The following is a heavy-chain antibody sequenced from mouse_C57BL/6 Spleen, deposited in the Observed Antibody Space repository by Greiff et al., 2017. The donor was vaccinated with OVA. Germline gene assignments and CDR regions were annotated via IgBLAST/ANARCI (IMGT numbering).Heavy chain of an antibody. CDR2: IWGDGST. CDR3: AITMMVTKDYAMDY. J-gene: IGHJ4*01. CDR1: GFSLTSYG. D-gene: IGHD2-3*01. Sequence: VQVVESGPGLVAPSQSLSITCTVSGFSLTSYGVSWVRQPPGKGLEWLGVIWGDGSTNYHSALISRLSISKDNSKSQVFLKLNSLQTDDTATYYGAITMMVTKDYAMDYWGQGTSVTVSS. V-gene: IGHV2-3*01.